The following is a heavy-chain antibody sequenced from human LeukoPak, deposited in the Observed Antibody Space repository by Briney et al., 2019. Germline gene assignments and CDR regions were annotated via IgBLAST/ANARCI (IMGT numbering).Heavy chain of an antibody. V-gene: IGHV4-59*08. D-gene: IGHD2-15*01. CDR3: VVVVAATWFDY. J-gene: IGHJ4*02. CDR2: IYYSGST. Sequence: SETLSLTCTVSGGSISSYYWSWIRQPPGRGLEWIGYIYYSGSTNYNPSLKSRVTISVDTSKNQFSLKLSSVTAADTAVYYCVVVVAATWFDYWGQGTLVTVSS. CDR1: GGSISSYY.